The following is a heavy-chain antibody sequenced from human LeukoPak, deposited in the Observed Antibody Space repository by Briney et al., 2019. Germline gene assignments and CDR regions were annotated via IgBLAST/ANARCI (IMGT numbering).Heavy chain of an antibody. CDR1: GFTFDDYC. V-gene: IGHV3-20*04. CDR2: INWNGGST. D-gene: IGHD5-18*01. Sequence: GGSLRLSCAASGFTFDDYCMSWVRQAPGKGLEWVSGINWNGGSTGYADSVKGRFTISRDNAKNSLYLQMNSLRAEDTALYYCARDTAMVHYFDYWGQGTLVTVSS. CDR3: ARDTAMVHYFDY. J-gene: IGHJ4*02.